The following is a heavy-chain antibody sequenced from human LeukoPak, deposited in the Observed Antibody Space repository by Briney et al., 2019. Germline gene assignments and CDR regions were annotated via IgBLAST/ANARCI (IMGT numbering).Heavy chain of an antibody. CDR3: TTRVGGSHFDY. D-gene: IGHD1-26*01. V-gene: IGHV3-15*01. CDR1: GFTFSNAW. CDR2: IKSKTDGGTT. J-gene: IGHJ4*02. Sequence: GGSLRLSCAASGFTFSNAWMSWVRQAPGKGLEWVGRIKSKTDGGTTDYAAPVKGRFTISRDDSKNTLYLQMNSLKTGDTAVYYCTTRVGGSHFDYWGQGTLVTVSS.